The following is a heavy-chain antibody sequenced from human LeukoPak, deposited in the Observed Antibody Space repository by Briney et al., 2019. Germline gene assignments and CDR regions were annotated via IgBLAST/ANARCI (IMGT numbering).Heavy chain of an antibody. CDR3: ARDYGDPSFWYYYGMDV. D-gene: IGHD4-17*01. Sequence: GVSLRLSCAASGFTFSSYSMNWLRQAPGKGLEGVSPISSSSSSYIYYADSVKGRFTNSRDNAKKSLYLQMNSLRAEDTAVYYCARDYGDPSFWYYYGMDVWGQGTTVTVSS. CDR1: GFTFSSYS. V-gene: IGHV3-21*01. J-gene: IGHJ6*02. CDR2: ISSSSSSYI.